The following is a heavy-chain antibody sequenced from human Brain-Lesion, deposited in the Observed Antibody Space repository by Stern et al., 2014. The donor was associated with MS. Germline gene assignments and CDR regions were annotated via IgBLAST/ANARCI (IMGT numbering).Heavy chain of an antibody. Sequence: VQLVESGGGLVRPGESLTLSCVASGFTFSRYWMTWVRQAPGKGLDWVANIRQDGGETYYVDSVKARFTISRDNAKNSLFLQMNSLRVEDTAVYYCARHLAFEFATWGQGTLVTVSS. D-gene: IGHD2/OR15-2a*01. J-gene: IGHJ5*02. V-gene: IGHV3-7*01. CDR3: ARHLAFEFAT. CDR2: IRQDGGET. CDR1: GFTFSRYW.